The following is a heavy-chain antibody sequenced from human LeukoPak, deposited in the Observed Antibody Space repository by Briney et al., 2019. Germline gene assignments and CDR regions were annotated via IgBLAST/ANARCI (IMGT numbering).Heavy chain of an antibody. Sequence: PSETLSLTCTVSGGSISSSSHYWGWIRQPPGKGLEWIGSIYYSGSTYYNPSLKSRVTISVDTSENQFSLKLNSVTAADTAVYYCARTTAAGTGYWGRGTLVTVSS. V-gene: IGHV4-39*01. D-gene: IGHD6-13*01. CDR1: GGSISSSSHY. CDR2: IYYSGST. CDR3: ARTTAAGTGY. J-gene: IGHJ4*02.